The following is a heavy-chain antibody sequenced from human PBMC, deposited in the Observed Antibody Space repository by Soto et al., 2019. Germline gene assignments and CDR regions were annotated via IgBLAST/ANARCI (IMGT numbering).Heavy chain of an antibody. CDR1: GFTFSSYS. J-gene: IGHJ5*02. CDR3: ARDVNWFDP. CDR2: ISSSSSTI. V-gene: IGHV3-48*01. Sequence: GGSLRLSCAASGFTFSSYSMNWVRQAPGKGLEWVSYISSSSSTIYYADSVKGRFTISRDNAKNSLYLQMNSLGAEDTAVYYCARDVNWFDPWGQGTLVTVSS.